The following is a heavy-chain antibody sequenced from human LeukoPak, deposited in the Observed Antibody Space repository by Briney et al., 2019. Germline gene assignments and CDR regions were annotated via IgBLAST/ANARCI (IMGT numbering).Heavy chain of an antibody. CDR1: GGSISSGGYY. J-gene: IGHJ1*01. D-gene: IGHD3-22*01. CDR2: IYYSGST. CDR3: ARGAWGGYYYIANFQH. Sequence: SETLSLTCAVSGGSISSGGYYWSWIRQHPGKGLEWIGSIYYSGSTNYNPSLQGRVTISLDTSRNQFSLKLSSVTAADTAVYYCARGAWGGYYYIANFQHWGQGTLVTVSS. V-gene: IGHV4-31*11.